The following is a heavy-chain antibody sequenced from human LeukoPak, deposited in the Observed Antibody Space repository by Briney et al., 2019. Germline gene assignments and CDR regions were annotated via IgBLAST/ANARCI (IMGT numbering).Heavy chain of an antibody. V-gene: IGHV1-46*01. D-gene: IGHD5-18*01. CDR3: ARAGDTAMVIEY. J-gene: IGHJ4*02. Sequence: ASVKVSCKASGYTFTSYYMHWVGQAPGQGLGGRGIINPSCGCTSHAQKFQGRVTMTTYTSTSTVYMELSSLRSEDTAVYYCARAGDTAMVIEYWGQGTPVTISS. CDR2: INPSCGCT. CDR1: GYTFTSYY.